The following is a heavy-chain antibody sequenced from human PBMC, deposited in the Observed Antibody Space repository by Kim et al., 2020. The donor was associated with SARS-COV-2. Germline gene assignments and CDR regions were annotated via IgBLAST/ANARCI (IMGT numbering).Heavy chain of an antibody. CDR2: IYTSGST. CDR1: GGSISSGSYY. D-gene: IGHD2-21*02. Sequence: SETLSLTCTVSGGSISSGSYYWSWIRQPAGKGLEWIGRIYTSGSTNYNPSLKSRVTISVDTSKNQFSLKLSSVTAADTAVYYCARGCGGDCYSFDYWGQGTLVTVSS. CDR3: ARGCGGDCYSFDY. V-gene: IGHV4-61*02. J-gene: IGHJ4*02.